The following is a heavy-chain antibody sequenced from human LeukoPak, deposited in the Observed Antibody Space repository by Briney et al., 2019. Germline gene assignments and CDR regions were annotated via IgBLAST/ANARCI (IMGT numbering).Heavy chain of an antibody. CDR2: ISYDGSNK. Sequence: GGSLRLSCAASGFTFSSYAMHWVRQAPGKGLEWVAVISYDGSNKYYADSVKGRFTISRDNSKNTLYLQMNSLRADDTAVYYCARDILRDYDFWSGYDYWGQGTLVTVSS. J-gene: IGHJ4*02. V-gene: IGHV3-30*04. CDR3: ARDILRDYDFWSGYDY. CDR1: GFTFSSYA. D-gene: IGHD3-3*01.